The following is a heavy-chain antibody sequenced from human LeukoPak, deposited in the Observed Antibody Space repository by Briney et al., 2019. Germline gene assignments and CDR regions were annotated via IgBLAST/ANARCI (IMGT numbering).Heavy chain of an antibody. CDR1: GGSISSYY. Sequence: PSETLSLTCTVSGGSISSYYWSWIRQPPGKGLEWIGYIYYSGSTNYNPSLKSRVTISVDTSKNHLSLNLSSVTAADTAVYYCAREPTSGREPTSGRPLDYWGQGTLVTVSS. J-gene: IGHJ4*02. V-gene: IGHV4-59*12. CDR2: IYYSGST. D-gene: IGHD5-12*01. CDR3: AREPTSGREPTSGRPLDY.